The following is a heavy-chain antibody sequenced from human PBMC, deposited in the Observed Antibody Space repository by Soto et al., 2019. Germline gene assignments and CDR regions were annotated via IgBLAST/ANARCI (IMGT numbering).Heavy chain of an antibody. Sequence: VEVSRQGSGGSLDRYAISLVGQGPGQGREWMGGIIPIFGTANYAQKFQGRVTITADESTSTAYVELSSLRSEDMAVYYCARGLYYDSNGPNFDYWGQGTLVTVSS. V-gene: IGHV1-69*13. CDR3: ARGLYYDSNGPNFDY. J-gene: IGHJ4*02. CDR2: IIPIFGTA. D-gene: IGHD3-22*01. CDR1: GGSLDRYA.